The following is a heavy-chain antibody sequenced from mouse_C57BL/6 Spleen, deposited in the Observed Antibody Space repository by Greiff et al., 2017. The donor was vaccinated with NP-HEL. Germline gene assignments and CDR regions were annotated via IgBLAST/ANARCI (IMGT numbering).Heavy chain of an antibody. D-gene: IGHD2-2*01. CDR2: ISYDGSN. J-gene: IGHJ1*03. V-gene: IGHV3-6*01. CDR3: ARKTGDGYDGHWYFDV. CDR1: GYSITSGYY. Sequence: EVKLQESGPGLVKPSQSLSLTCSVTGYSITSGYYWNWIRQFPGNKLEWMGYISYDGSNNYNPSLKNRISITRDTSKNQFFLKLNSVTTEDTATYYCARKTGDGYDGHWYFDVWGTGTTVTVSS.